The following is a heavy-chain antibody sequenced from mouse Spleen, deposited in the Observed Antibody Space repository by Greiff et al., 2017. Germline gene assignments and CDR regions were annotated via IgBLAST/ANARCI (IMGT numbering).Heavy chain of an antibody. CDR3: ARPGYYGNYMDY. Sequence: EVMLVESGGGLVKPGGSLKLSCAASGFTFSDYGMHWVRQAPEKGLEWVAYISSGSSTIYYADTVKGRFTISRDNAKNTLFLQMTSLRSEDTAMYYCARPGYYGNYMDYWGQGTSVTVSS. V-gene: IGHV5-17*01. CDR1: GFTFSDYG. D-gene: IGHD2-1*01. CDR2: ISSGSSTI. J-gene: IGHJ4*01.